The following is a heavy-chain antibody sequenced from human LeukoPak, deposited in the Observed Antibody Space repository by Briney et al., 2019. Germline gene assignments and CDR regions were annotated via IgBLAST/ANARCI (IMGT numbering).Heavy chain of an antibody. Sequence: GGSLRLSCATSGFTFSSYAMSWVRQAPGKGLEWVSGIGASGGSTYYADSVKGRFTISRDNSKNTLYLQMNSLRTEDTAVYYCAKAEGYDILTGLDYWGQRTLITVSS. CDR1: GFTFSSYA. D-gene: IGHD3-9*01. CDR3: AKAEGYDILTGLDY. CDR2: IGASGGST. V-gene: IGHV3-23*01. J-gene: IGHJ4*02.